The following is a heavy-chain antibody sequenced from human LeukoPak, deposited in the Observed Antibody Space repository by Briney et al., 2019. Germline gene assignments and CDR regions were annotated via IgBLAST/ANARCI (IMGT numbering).Heavy chain of an antibody. CDR3: SRGPLPVTYSYDY. CDR2: ISGGSSYI. V-gene: IGHV3-21*01. J-gene: IGHJ4*02. CDR1: GFTFINAW. Sequence: GGSLRLSCAASGFTFINAWMARVRQAPGKGLEWVSSISGGSSYIYYGDSVKGRFTISRDNAKNSLHLQMNSLRAEDTAVYYCSRGPLPVTYSYDYWGQGTLVTVSS. D-gene: IGHD5-18*01.